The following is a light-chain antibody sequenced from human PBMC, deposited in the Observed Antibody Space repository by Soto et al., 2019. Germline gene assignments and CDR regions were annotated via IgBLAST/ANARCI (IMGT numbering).Light chain of an antibody. V-gene: IGKV1-39*01. CDR1: QAINNN. Sequence: DIQLTQSLSSLSASVTDRVTITCRASQAINNNLNWYQQKLGKAPELLIYRASTLQSGVPSRFSGSGSGTDFTLTISSLEHEDFGTYYCQQSYSTPYTFGQGTKVEIK. CDR2: RAS. CDR3: QQSYSTPYT. J-gene: IGKJ2*01.